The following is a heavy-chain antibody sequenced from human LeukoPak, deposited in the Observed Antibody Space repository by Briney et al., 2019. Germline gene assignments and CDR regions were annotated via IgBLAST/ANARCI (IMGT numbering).Heavy chain of an antibody. CDR3: TSTGGATTPQQGAWDAFDI. CDR1: GFTFSSYW. CDR2: ISSSSSYI. D-gene: IGHD1-26*01. Sequence: PGGSLRLYCAASGFTFSSYWMSWVRQAPGKGLEWVSSISSSSSYIYYADSVKGRFTISRDNAKNSLYLQMNSLRAEDTAVYYCTSTGGATTPQQGAWDAFDIWGQGTVVTVSS. J-gene: IGHJ3*02. V-gene: IGHV3-21*01.